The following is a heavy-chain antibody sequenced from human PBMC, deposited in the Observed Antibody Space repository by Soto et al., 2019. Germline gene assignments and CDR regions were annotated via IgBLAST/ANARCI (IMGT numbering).Heavy chain of an antibody. CDR3: ESGASRWYPYFFDS. D-gene: IGHD6-13*01. CDR1: EGTFNSYA. J-gene: IGHJ4*02. Sequence: QAQVVQSGAEVRKPGSSVKLSCKASEGTFNSYAIAWVRQAPGQGLEWMGGIIPYYNTLNYAQKFQDRVTITADDSTNKVYMELSSLRSDDPAVYFCESGASRWYPYFFDSWAQGTLVTVYS. V-gene: IGHV1-69*01. CDR2: IIPYYNTL.